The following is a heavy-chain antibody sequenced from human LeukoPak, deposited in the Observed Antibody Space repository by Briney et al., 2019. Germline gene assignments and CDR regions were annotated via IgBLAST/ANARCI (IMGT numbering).Heavy chain of an antibody. CDR3: ARDSSSWYPLLDY. V-gene: IGHV1-3*01. Sequence: ASVKVSCKASGYTFTSYAMHWVRQAPVQRLEWMGWINAGNGNTKYSQKFQGRVTITRDTSASTAYMELSSLRSEDTAVYYCARDSSSWYPLLDYWGQGTLVTVSS. J-gene: IGHJ4*02. CDR1: GYTFTSYA. CDR2: INAGNGNT. D-gene: IGHD6-13*01.